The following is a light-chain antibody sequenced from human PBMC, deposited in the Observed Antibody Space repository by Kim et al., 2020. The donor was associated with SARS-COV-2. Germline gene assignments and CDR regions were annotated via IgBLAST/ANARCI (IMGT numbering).Light chain of an antibody. CDR3: QRYGSSPPMYS. CDR2: GAS. CDR1: QSVSSSY. Sequence: PGDGATPASSASQSVSSSYLARYQQKPGHAPRLLISGASTRAPGIPDTVSGSGSGTVFPLTLTRVEPQDFAVYYCQRYGSSPPMYSFGEGPKLPIK. V-gene: IGKV3-20*01. J-gene: IGKJ2*01.